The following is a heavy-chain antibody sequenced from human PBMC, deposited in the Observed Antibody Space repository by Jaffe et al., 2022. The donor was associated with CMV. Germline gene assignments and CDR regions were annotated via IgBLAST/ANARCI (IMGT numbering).Heavy chain of an antibody. D-gene: IGHD2-2*01. Sequence: EEHLLESGGGLVQPGGSLRLSCAASGFTFSTYAMSWVRQAPGKGLEWVSTISSSAATTYYVGSVRGRFTISRDNSKDTLYLQLNSLRVDDTAVYYCARDDIVVLPTATGWDLLHDLWGQGTLVTVSS. V-gene: IGHV3-23*01. J-gene: IGHJ5*02. CDR3: ARDDIVVLPTATGWDLLHDL. CDR1: GFTFSTYA. CDR2: ISSSAATT.